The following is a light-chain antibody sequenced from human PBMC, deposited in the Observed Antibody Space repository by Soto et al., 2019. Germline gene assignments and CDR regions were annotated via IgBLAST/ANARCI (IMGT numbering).Light chain of an antibody. V-gene: IGKV3-15*01. CDR3: QQYNNWPIT. CDR2: AAS. CDR1: QSVSSTY. J-gene: IGKJ5*01. Sequence: EIVLTQSPGTLSFSPGERATLSCRASQSVSSTYLIWYQQKPGQAPRLLIYAASTRATGVPARFSGSGSGTEFTLTISSLQSEDFAVYYCQQYNNWPITFGQGTRLEIK.